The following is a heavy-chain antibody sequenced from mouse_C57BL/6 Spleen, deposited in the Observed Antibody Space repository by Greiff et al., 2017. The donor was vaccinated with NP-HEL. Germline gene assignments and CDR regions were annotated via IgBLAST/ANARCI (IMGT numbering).Heavy chain of an antibody. J-gene: IGHJ3*01. D-gene: IGHD4-1*01. CDR2: ISSGSSTI. V-gene: IGHV5-17*01. CDR1: GFTFSDYG. Sequence: EVMLVESGGGLVKPGGFLKLSCAASGFTFSDYGMHWVRQAPEKGLEWVAYISSGSSTIYYADTVKGRFTISRDNAKNTLFLQMTSMRSEDTAMYYCARGGTAYWGQGTLVTVSA. CDR3: ARGGTAY.